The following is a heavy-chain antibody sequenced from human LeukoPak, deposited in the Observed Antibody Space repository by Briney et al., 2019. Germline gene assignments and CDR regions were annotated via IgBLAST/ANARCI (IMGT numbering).Heavy chain of an antibody. D-gene: IGHD2-15*01. CDR2: IYYCGST. V-gene: IGHV4-59*01. CDR3: ARDRGEYCSGGSCYSRFSHYYYGMDV. CDR1: AVSISSYY. J-gene: IGHJ6*04. Sequence: SETLSLTCTVSAVSISSYYWIWIRQPPGTGLEWIGYIYYCGSTNSNPSLKSRVTISVDTSKNQFSLKLSSVTAADTAVYYCARDRGEYCSGGSCYSRFSHYYYGMDVWGKGTTVTVSS.